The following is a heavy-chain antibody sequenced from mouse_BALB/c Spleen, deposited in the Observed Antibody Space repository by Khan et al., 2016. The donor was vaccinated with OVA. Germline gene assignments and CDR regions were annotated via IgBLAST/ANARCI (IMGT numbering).Heavy chain of an antibody. Sequence: VQLQQSGPELVKPGASVKISCKTSGYTFTEYTMHWVKQSHGKSLEWIGNINPNNGGTSYNKRFKDKATLTVDKSSSTAYMELRSLISDDSAVYYCARGRTYYWGQGTTRTVAS. CDR3: ARGRTYY. D-gene: IGHD3-3*01. CDR2: INPNNGGT. CDR1: GYTFTEYT. V-gene: IGHV1-22*01. J-gene: IGHJ2*01.